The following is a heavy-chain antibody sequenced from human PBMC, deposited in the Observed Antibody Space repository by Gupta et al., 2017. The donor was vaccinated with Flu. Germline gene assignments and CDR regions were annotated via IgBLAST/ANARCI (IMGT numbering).Heavy chain of an antibody. CDR3: ASSFAYDRSSSYDA. CDR2: ISASSIFI. D-gene: IGHD3-16*01. J-gene: IGHJ4*02. CDR1: GFPFGPYT. Sequence: EVRLVESGGGLVKPGGPLSLSCAASGFPFGPYTMTWIRQAPGKGLEWVSSISASSIFIFYADSVKGRFAVSRDNAKNSLYLQMDSLRADDTAVYFCASSFAYDRSSSYDAWGQGTLVTVSS. V-gene: IGHV3-21*01.